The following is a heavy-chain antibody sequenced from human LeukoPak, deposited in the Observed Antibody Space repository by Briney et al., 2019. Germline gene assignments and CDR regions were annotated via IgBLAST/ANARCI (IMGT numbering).Heavy chain of an antibody. CDR3: ARNPPTIFGHFDL. CDR2: IYSSGST. V-gene: IGHV4-61*02. J-gene: IGHJ2*01. D-gene: IGHD3-9*01. Sequence: SETLSLTCTVSGDSISTPNYYWSWIRQPAGKGLEWIGRIYSSGSTNYNPSLKSRVTISVDTPKNQFYLKMNSVTAADTAVYYCARNPPTIFGHFDLWGRGTLVTVSS. CDR1: GDSISTPNYY.